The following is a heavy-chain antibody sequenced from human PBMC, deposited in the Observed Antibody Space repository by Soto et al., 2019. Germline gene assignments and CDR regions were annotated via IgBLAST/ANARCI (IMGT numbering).Heavy chain of an antibody. J-gene: IGHJ4*02. CDR3: ATEMGATQGPFDN. CDR1: VFPFGANA. CDR2: LSNTGRRT. V-gene: IGHV3-23*01. D-gene: IGHD1-26*01. Sequence: GGSLRLSCVVSVFPFGANAMSWVRQAPGKGLEWVSGLSNTGRRTSYAGSVKGRFNISRDNSENTVYLQMNSLRVEDTAVYYCATEMGATQGPFDNWGQGTLVTVSS.